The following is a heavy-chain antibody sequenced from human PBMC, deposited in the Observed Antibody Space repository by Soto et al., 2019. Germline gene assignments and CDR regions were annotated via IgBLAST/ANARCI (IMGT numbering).Heavy chain of an antibody. CDR3: ASGKGDYGSGAFDI. J-gene: IGHJ3*02. Sequence: PGGSLRLSCAASGFTFSSYSMNWVRQAPGKGLEWVSSISSSSSYIYYADSVKGRFTISRDNAKNSLYLQMSSLRAEDTAVYYCASGKGDYGSGAFDIWGQGTMVTVSS. V-gene: IGHV3-21*01. CDR1: GFTFSSYS. CDR2: ISSSSSYI. D-gene: IGHD4-17*01.